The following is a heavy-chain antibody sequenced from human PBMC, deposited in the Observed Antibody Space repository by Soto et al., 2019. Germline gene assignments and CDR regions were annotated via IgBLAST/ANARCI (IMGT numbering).Heavy chain of an antibody. CDR3: AKATATSGGAFEI. Sequence: HPGGSLRLSCAVSGFICSSYDMSWVRQAPGKGLEWVSTILVGGSTHYEDAVKGRFTISRDTSKNTVYLQMNSLTAGDTAVYYRAKATATSGGAFEIYGQGTMVTVSS. CDR1: GFICSSYD. V-gene: IGHV3-23*01. CDR2: ILVGGST. D-gene: IGHD1-1*01. J-gene: IGHJ3*02.